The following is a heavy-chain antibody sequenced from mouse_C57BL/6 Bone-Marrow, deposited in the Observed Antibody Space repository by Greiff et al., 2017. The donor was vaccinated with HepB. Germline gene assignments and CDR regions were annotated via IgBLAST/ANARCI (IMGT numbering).Heavy chain of an antibody. CDR3: TSDVTTVPFAY. CDR2: IYPGNSDT. Sequence: VHVKQSGTVLARPGASVKMSCKTSGYTFTSYWMHWVKQRPGQGLEWIGAIYPGNSDTSYNQKFKGKAKLTAVTSASPAYMELSSLTNEDSAVYYCTSDVTTVPFAYWGQGTLVTVSA. CDR1: GYTFTSYW. V-gene: IGHV1-5*01. J-gene: IGHJ3*01. D-gene: IGHD1-1*01.